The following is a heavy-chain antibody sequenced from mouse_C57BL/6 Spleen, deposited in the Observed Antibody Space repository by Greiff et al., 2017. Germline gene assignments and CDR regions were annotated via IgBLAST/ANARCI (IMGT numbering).Heavy chain of an antibody. Sequence: QVQLQQPGAELVKPGASVKMSCTASGYTFTSYWITWVKQRPGQGLEWIGDIYPGSGSTNYNEQFKSKATLTVDTSSSTAYMQLSSLTSEDSAVYYCTYGYDEGYYAMDYWGQGTSVTVSS. D-gene: IGHD2-2*01. CDR1: GYTFTSYW. V-gene: IGHV1-55*01. CDR2: IYPGSGST. J-gene: IGHJ4*01. CDR3: TYGYDEGYYAMDY.